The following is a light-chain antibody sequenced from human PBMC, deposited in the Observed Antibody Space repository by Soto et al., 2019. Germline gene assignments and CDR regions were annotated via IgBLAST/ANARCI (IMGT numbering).Light chain of an antibody. J-gene: IGKJ1*01. CDR3: QQSYSTPPVT. CDR2: DAS. CDR1: QSISSW. Sequence: IQMTQSPSALSASVGDRVTITCRASQSISSWLAWYQQKPGKAPKLLIYDASSLESGVPSRFSGSGSGTEFTLTISSLQPEDFATYYCQQSYSTPPVTFGQGTKVDIK. V-gene: IGKV1-5*01.